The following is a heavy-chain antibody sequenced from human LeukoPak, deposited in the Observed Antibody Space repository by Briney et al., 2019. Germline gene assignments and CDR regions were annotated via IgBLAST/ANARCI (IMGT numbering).Heavy chain of an antibody. V-gene: IGHV3-53*01. CDR1: GFTVTTND. CDR3: ARGVEPLAANTLAY. D-gene: IGHD1-14*01. Sequence: AGSLRLSCADSGFTVTTNDMTWVRQAPGKGLGWVSVLYSDGNTKYADSVQGRFTISRDNSKNTLYLEMNSLSPDDTAVYYCARGVEPLAANTLAYWGQGTLVTVSS. J-gene: IGHJ4*02. CDR2: LYSDGNT.